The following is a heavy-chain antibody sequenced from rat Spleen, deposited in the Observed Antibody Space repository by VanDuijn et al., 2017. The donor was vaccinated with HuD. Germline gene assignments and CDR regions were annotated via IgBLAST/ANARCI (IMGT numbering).Heavy chain of an antibody. J-gene: IGHJ3*01. CDR1: GFTFNNYG. CDR3: TRPAGTVVPNWFTY. D-gene: IGHD1-1*01. V-gene: IGHV5-19*01. CDR2: ISPTGGST. Sequence: EVQLVESGGGLVQPGRSLKLSCVASGFTFNNYGMHWIRQAPTKGLEWVTSISPTGGSTFYRDSVKGRFTVSRDIAKNTLYLQMDSLRSEDTATYYCTRPAGTVVPNWFTYWGQGTLVTVSS.